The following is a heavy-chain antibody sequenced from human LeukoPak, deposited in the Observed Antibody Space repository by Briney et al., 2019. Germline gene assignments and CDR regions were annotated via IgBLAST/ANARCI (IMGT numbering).Heavy chain of an antibody. V-gene: IGHV3-23*01. Sequence: PGGSLRLSCAASGFTFSSYAMSWVRQAPGKGLEWVSAISGSGGSTYYADSVKSRFTISRDNSKNTLYLQMNSLRAEDTAVYYCAKVPARITIFGVARFDPWGQGTLVTVSS. J-gene: IGHJ5*02. CDR2: ISGSGGST. CDR1: GFTFSSYA. D-gene: IGHD3-3*01. CDR3: AKVPARITIFGVARFDP.